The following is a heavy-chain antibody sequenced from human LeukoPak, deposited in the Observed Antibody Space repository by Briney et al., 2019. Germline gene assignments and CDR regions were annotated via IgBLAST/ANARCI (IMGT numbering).Heavy chain of an antibody. Sequence: ASVKVSCKASGYTFTGYYMHWVRQAPGQGLEWMGWISAYNGNTNYAQKLQGRVTMTTDTSTSTAYMELRSLRSDDTAVYYCARDSPSYYGDYGFDYWGQGTLVTVSS. D-gene: IGHD4-17*01. CDR2: ISAYNGNT. CDR3: ARDSPSYYGDYGFDY. V-gene: IGHV1-18*04. CDR1: GYTFTGYY. J-gene: IGHJ4*02.